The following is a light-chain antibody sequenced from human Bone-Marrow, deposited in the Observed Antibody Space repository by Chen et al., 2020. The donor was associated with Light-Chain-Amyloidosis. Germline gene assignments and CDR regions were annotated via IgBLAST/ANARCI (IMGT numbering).Light chain of an antibody. CDR3: HVWDDYRHHHV. Sequence: SYVLTQVPSVSAAPGQTATFICGGNEIGSKNLHWYQQRPGQAPVLLVYDDTDRPSGIPARFSGSNSGSTATLTISRVEAGDEADYYCHVWDDYRHHHVFGGGTKLTVL. CDR2: DDT. V-gene: IGLV3-21*02. CDR1: EIGSKN. J-gene: IGLJ2*01.